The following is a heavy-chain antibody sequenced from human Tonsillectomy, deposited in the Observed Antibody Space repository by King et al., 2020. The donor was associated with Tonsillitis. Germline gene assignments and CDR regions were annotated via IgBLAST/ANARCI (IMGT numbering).Heavy chain of an antibody. V-gene: IGHV4-59*08. D-gene: IGHD5/OR15-5a*01. CDR3: ARRPTVYFWFDP. CDR1: GGSISSYY. CDR2: IYYSGST. Sequence: QLQESGPGLVKPSETLSLTCTVSGGSISSYYWSWIRQPPGKGLEWIGFIYYSGSTNYNPSLKSRVIISVDTSTTQISLKLSSVTAADTAVYYCARRPTVYFWFDPWGQGTLVTVSS. J-gene: IGHJ5*02.